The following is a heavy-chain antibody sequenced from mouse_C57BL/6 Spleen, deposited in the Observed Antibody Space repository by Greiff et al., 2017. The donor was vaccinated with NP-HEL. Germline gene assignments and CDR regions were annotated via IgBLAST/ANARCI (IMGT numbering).Heavy chain of an antibody. V-gene: IGHV1-15*01. D-gene: IGHD1-1*01. Sequence: VQLQQSGAELVRPGASVTLSCKASGYTFTDYEMHWVKQTPVHGLEWIGAIDPETGGTAYNQKFKGKAILTADKSSSTAYMELRSLTSEDSAVYYCTRSSITTVVATNYYYAMDYWGQGTSVTVSS. CDR2: IDPETGGT. J-gene: IGHJ4*01. CDR1: GYTFTDYE. CDR3: TRSSITTVVATNYYYAMDY.